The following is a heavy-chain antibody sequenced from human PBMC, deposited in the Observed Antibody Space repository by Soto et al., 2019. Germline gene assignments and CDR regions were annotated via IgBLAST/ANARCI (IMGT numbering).Heavy chain of an antibody. Sequence: SVKVSCKASGGTFSSYAISWVRQAPGQGLEWMGGIIPIFGTANYAQKFQGRVTITADESTSTAYMELSSLRSEDTAVYYCASCFRKGDYYYGVDVWGQGTTVTVSS. V-gene: IGHV1-69*13. CDR2: IIPIFGTA. CDR1: GGTFSSYA. CDR3: ASCFRKGDYYYGVDV. D-gene: IGHD3-16*01. J-gene: IGHJ6*02.